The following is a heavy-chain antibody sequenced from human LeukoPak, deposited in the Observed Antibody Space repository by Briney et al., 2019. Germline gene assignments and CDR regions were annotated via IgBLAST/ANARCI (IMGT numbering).Heavy chain of an antibody. CDR1: GVTLSSYW. D-gene: IGHD1-26*01. CDR3: ARDLGGSYSSGAFDI. CDR2: INSDGGST. V-gene: IGHV3-74*01. J-gene: IGHJ3*02. Sequence: GSLRLSSAASGVTLSSYWMHWVRQAPGKGLVWVSRINSDGGSTRYADSVKGRFTISRDNAKNTLYLQMNSLRAEDTAVYYCARDLGGSYSSGAFDIWGQGTMVTVSS.